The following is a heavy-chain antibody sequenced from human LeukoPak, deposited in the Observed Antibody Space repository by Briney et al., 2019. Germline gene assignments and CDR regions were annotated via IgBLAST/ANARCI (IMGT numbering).Heavy chain of an antibody. J-gene: IGHJ4*02. CDR3: AKPQVGAAFDY. D-gene: IGHD2-15*01. CDR1: GFTFSAYG. V-gene: IGHV3-23*01. Sequence: GGSLRLSCAASGFTFSAYGMSWVRQSPGQGLEWVSGISANGSITFYARSVRGRFTISRDNPQNTVYLQMNSLRAEDTAVYYCAKPQVGAAFDYWGQGTLVTVSS. CDR2: ISANGSIT.